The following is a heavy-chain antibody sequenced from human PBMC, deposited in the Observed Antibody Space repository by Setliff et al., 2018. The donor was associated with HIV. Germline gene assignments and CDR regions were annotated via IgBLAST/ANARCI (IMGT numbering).Heavy chain of an antibody. CDR2: IYHSGST. V-gene: IGHV4-38-2*01. CDR3: ARRVLQDSTITSSNWFDS. Sequence: PSETLSLTCAVSSYSISSGYYWGWIRQPPGKGLEWIGNIYHSGSTYYNPSLKSRVTMSTDTSRNQFFLNLNYATAADTAVYFCARRVLQDSTITSSNWFDSWGQGTLVTVSS. J-gene: IGHJ5*01. D-gene: IGHD2-2*01. CDR1: SYSISSGYY.